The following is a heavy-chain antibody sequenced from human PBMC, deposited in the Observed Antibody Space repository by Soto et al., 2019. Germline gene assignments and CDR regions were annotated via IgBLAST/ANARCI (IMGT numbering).Heavy chain of an antibody. CDR1: GGSISSSNW. J-gene: IGHJ4*02. V-gene: IGHV4-4*02. CDR2: IYHSGNT. D-gene: IGHD3-10*01. CDR3: ARRWGEGRVDY. Sequence: QVQLQESGPGLVKPSGTLSLTCAVSGGSISSSNWWSWVRQPPGKGLEWIGEIYHSGNTNYNPSLKSRVTMAVDKSRNQVSLKLISVAAADTAVYYCARRWGEGRVDYWGQVTLVTVSS.